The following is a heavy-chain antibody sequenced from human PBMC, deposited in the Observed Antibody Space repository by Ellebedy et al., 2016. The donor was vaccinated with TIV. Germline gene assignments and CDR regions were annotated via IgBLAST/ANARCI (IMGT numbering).Heavy chain of an antibody. D-gene: IGHD3-22*01. CDR3: AAARGRDSSGFRAFDI. V-gene: IGHV1-58*01. CDR2: VFVYRGNK. J-gene: IGHJ3*02. CDR1: GFTFTSSA. Sequence: AASVTVSCKAFGFTFTSSAVQWVRQARGQRLEWIGWVFVYRGNKNYAQKFQERVTSTRYMSTSTASLELRSLRSEDTAVYYCAAARGRDSSGFRAFDIWGQGTMVSVSS.